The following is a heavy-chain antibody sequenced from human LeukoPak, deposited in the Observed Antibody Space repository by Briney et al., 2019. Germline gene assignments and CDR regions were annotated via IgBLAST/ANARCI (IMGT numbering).Heavy chain of an antibody. CDR1: GGSISSSGYS. J-gene: IGHJ3*02. CDR3: ARGKYYYDSSGYSSDAFDI. Sequence: SQTLSLTCAVSGGSISSSGYSWSWIRQPPGKGLEWIGYIYHSGSTYYNPSLKSRVTISVDRSKNQFSLKLSSVTAADTAVYYCARGKYYYDSSGYSSDAFDIWGQGTMVTVSS. D-gene: IGHD3-22*01. CDR2: IYHSGST. V-gene: IGHV4-30-2*01.